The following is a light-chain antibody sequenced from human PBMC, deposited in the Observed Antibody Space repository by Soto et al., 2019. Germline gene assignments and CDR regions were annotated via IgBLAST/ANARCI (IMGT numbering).Light chain of an antibody. CDR2: TAS. Sequence: DIQMTQSPSTLSASVGDRVTITCRASQSISTCLAWYQQKPGKAPKLLIYTASRLESGVPSRFSCSGSGTEFSLNISSLQPDDFATYYCQQYNSHSSYTFGQGTKLEIK. J-gene: IGKJ2*01. CDR3: QQYNSHSSYT. CDR1: QSISTC. V-gene: IGKV1-5*03.